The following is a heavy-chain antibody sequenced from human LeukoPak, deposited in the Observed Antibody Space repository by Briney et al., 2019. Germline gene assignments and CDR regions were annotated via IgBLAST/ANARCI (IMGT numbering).Heavy chain of an antibody. CDR3: AGREIVVG. J-gene: IGHJ4*02. Sequence: GGSLRLSCAASGFTFRSHTMHWVRQAPGKGLEWVAVIAYDGSNKYYADSVKGRITISRDNSENTLYLQMNSLRAEDTAVYYCAGREIVVGWGQGTLVTVSS. V-gene: IGHV3-30-3*01. CDR2: IAYDGSNK. CDR1: GFTFRSHT. D-gene: IGHD3-22*01.